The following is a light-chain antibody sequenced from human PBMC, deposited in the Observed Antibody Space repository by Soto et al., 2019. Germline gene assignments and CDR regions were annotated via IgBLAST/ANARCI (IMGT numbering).Light chain of an antibody. CDR1: QSIRSY. Sequence: DIQMTQSPSSLSASVGDRVTITCRASQSIRSYLNWYEQKPGKAPNLLIFDASSLQSGVPSRFSGSGSGTDFTLTISSLQPEDFASYYCQQSYSTPYTFGQGTKLEIK. CDR3: QQSYSTPYT. V-gene: IGKV1-39*01. J-gene: IGKJ2*01. CDR2: DAS.